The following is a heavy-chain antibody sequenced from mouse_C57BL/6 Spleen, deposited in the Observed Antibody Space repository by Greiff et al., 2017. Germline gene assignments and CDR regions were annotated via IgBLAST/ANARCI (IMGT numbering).Heavy chain of an antibody. V-gene: IGHV1-18*01. CDR2: INPNNGGT. CDR3: AKRSWDGYFDV. J-gene: IGHJ1*03. D-gene: IGHD4-1*01. CDR1: GYTFTDYN. Sequence: EVQLQQSGPELVKPGASVKIPCKASGYTFTDYNMDWVKQSHGKSLEWIGDINPNNGGTIYNQKFKGKATLTVDKSSSTAYMELRSLTSEDTAVYYCAKRSWDGYFDVWGTGTTVTVSS.